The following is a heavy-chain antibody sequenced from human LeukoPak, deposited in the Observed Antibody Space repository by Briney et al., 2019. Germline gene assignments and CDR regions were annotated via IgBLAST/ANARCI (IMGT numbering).Heavy chain of an antibody. V-gene: IGHV1-2*02. CDR3: ARDLGVVPAATPSYYCYGMDV. CDR1: GYTFTSYY. Sequence: ASVKVSCKASGYTFTSYYMHWVRQAPGQGLEWMGWINPNSGGTNYAQKFQGRVTMTRDTSISTAYMELSRLRSDDTAVYYCARDLGVVPAATPSYYCYGMDVWGQGTTVTVSS. D-gene: IGHD2-2*01. CDR2: INPNSGGT. J-gene: IGHJ6*02.